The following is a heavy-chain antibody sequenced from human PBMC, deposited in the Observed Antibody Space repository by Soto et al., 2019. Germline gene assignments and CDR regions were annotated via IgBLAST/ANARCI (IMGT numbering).Heavy chain of an antibody. CDR3: ARGMPIVATIGYFDY. Sequence: SETLSLTCTVSGGSISSYYWSWIRQPPGKGLEWIGYIYYSGSTNYNPSLKSRVTISVDTSKNQFSLKLSSVTAADTAVYYCARGMPIVATIGYFDYWGQGTLVTVSS. V-gene: IGHV4-59*01. CDR2: IYYSGST. J-gene: IGHJ4*02. D-gene: IGHD5-12*01. CDR1: GGSISSYY.